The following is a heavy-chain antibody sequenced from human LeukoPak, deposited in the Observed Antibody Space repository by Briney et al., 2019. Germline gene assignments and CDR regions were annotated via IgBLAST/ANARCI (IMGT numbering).Heavy chain of an antibody. V-gene: IGHV4-59*01. CDR3: ARVRSGGGGRGFNS. CDR2: IYYSGST. Sequence: NPSETLSLTCTVSGGSISSYYWSWIRQPPGKGLEWIGYIYYSGSTNYNPSLKSRVTISVDTSKNQFSLKLSSVTAADTAGYYCARVRSGGGGRGFNSGGQGPLATAPS. D-gene: IGHD6-19*01. J-gene: IGHJ4*02. CDR1: GGSISSYY.